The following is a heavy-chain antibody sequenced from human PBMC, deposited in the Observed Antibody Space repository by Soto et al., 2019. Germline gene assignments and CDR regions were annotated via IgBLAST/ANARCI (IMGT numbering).Heavy chain of an antibody. CDR3: ARDGYSYGSFDY. CDR1: GGSFNDYF. V-gene: IGHV4-34*01. CDR2: INHSGST. J-gene: IGHJ4*02. Sequence: QVHLQQWGAGMLKPSETLSLTCAVYGGSFNDYFWSWIRQPPGKGLEWIGEINHSGSTNYNPSLKSQVTMSVDTYNKHLSLRLSSVTAADTAVYYCARDGYSYGSFDYWGQGTLVTVSS. D-gene: IGHD5-18*01.